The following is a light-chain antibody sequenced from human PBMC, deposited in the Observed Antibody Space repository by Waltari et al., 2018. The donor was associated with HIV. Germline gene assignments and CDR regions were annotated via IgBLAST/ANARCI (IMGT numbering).Light chain of an antibody. J-gene: IGKJ2*01. CDR1: HSIASW. V-gene: IGKV1-5*03. CDR2: GAS. Sequence: IQMTQYPSTLSASVGDRVTITCRASHSIASWLAWYQQKPGTAPKLLIYGASGLESGVPSRFSGSGSVTKFTLTISSLQPDDFATYYCQQYNNYPYTFGQGTKLEI. CDR3: QQYNNYPYT.